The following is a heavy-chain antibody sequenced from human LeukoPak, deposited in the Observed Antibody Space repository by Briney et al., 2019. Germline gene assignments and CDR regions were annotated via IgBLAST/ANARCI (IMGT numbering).Heavy chain of an antibody. CDR3: AHLPMIARGHDAFDI. V-gene: IGHV2-5*01. D-gene: IGHD3-22*01. CDR1: GFSLSTSGVG. Sequence: SGPTLVKPTQTLTLTCTFSGFSLSTSGVGVGWILQPPGKALEWLALIYWNDDKRYSPSLKSRLTITKDTSKNQVVLTMTNMDPVDTATYYCAHLPMIARGHDAFDIWGQGTMVTVSS. J-gene: IGHJ3*02. CDR2: IYWNDDK.